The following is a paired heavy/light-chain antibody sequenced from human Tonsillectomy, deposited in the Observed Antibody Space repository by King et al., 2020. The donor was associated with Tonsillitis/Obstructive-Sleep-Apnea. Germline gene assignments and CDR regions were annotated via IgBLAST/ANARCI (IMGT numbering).Light chain of an antibody. CDR1: QTISNY. V-gene: IGKV1-39*01. CDR2: STS. CDR3: QQSASTPQT. J-gene: IGKJ2*01. Sequence: DIQMTQSPSSLSASIGDRVTITCRASQTISNYLNWYQQKPGKAPRLLIYSTSNLQSGVPSRFSGSASGTDFTLTISSLQPEDFATYFCQQSASTPQTFGQGTKLEIK.
Heavy chain of an antibody. Sequence: EEQLVESGGGLVQPGGSHRLSCAASGFSFSDCWMSWLRQAPGKGLEWVANIKQDGSEEYYVDSVKGRFIISRDNAKNSLYLQMNSLRVEDTAVYYCARVENKHIPGPRWVSWGQGTLVTVSS. CDR2: IKQDGSEE. V-gene: IGHV3-7*04. J-gene: IGHJ5*02. CDR3: ARVENKHIPGPRWVS. CDR1: GFSFSDCW. D-gene: IGHD1-26*01.